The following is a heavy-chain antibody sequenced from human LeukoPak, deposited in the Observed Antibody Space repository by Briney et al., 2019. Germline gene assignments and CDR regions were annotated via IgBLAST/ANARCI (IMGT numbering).Heavy chain of an antibody. V-gene: IGHV4-59*02. Sequence: SETLSLTCTVSGGSVISHFWSWIRQPPGKGLEWIGYIYNSGITNYNPSLKSRVTMLVDTSKNQFSLMLRSVTAADTAVYYCARDHLPAGAPGYYMDVWGKGTTVTVSS. D-gene: IGHD4/OR15-4a*01. J-gene: IGHJ6*03. CDR2: IYNSGIT. CDR3: ARDHLPAGAPGYYMDV. CDR1: GGSVISHF.